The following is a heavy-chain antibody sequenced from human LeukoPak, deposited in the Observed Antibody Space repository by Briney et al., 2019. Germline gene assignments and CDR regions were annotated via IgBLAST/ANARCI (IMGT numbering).Heavy chain of an antibody. Sequence: ASVNVSCKATGYHFTSFGISWVRQAPGQGLEWMGWISSNSDNTNYAQKLQGRVTMTTDTSTSTAYMELRSLRSDDTALYFCARDWGSIKVIADYWGQGTLVTVSS. V-gene: IGHV1-18*01. J-gene: IGHJ4*02. CDR1: GYHFTSFG. D-gene: IGHD7-27*01. CDR2: ISSNSDNT. CDR3: ARDWGSIKVIADY.